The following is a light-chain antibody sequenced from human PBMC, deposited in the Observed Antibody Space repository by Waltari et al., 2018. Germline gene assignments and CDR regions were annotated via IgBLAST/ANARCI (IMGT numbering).Light chain of an antibody. V-gene: IGKV3-20*01. CDR3: QQSGTSHS. Sequence: ILLTQSPGTLSLSPGDRATLSCWANQTVRSNYLAWYQQKPGQAPSLLFDGASTRATGIPDRFSGSGSGTDFTLTIDRLEPEDFAVYYCQQSGTSHSFGQGTKLEI. J-gene: IGKJ2*03. CDR1: QTVRSNY. CDR2: GAS.